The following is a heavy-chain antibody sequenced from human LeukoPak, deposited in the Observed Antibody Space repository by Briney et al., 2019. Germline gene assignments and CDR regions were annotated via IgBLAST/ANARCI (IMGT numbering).Heavy chain of an antibody. Sequence: SETLSLTCTVSGGSISSSSYYWGWIRQPPGKGLEWIGSIYYSGSTYYNPSLKSRVTISVDTSKNQFSLKLSSVTAAGTAVYYCARAEPPNYYYYYYMDVWGKGTTVTVSS. D-gene: IGHD1-26*01. V-gene: IGHV4-39*07. CDR2: IYYSGST. CDR1: GGSISSSSYY. J-gene: IGHJ6*03. CDR3: ARAEPPNYYYYYYMDV.